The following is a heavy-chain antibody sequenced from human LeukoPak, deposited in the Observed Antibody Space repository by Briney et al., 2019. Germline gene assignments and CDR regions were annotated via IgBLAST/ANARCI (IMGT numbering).Heavy chain of an antibody. J-gene: IGHJ4*02. V-gene: IGHV3-23*01. CDR3: AKGRRFGEFDY. CDR1: GFTFTDYW. CDR2: ISGSGGST. Sequence: QTGGSLRLSCAASGFTFTDYWMHWVRQAPGKGLEWVSAISGSGGSTYYADSVKGRFTISRDNSKNTLYLQMNSLRAEDTAVYYCAKGRRFGEFDYWGQGTLVTVSS. D-gene: IGHD3-10*01.